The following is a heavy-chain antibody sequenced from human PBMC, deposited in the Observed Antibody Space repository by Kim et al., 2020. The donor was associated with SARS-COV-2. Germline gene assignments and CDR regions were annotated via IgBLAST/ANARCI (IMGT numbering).Heavy chain of an antibody. CDR3: ARQGKDYYDRSGLWYFDL. Sequence: SRVTISVDTSKNQFSLKLSSVTDADTAVYYCARQGKDYYDRSGLWYFDLWGRGTLVTVSS. V-gene: IGHV4-39*01. J-gene: IGHJ2*01. D-gene: IGHD3-22*01.